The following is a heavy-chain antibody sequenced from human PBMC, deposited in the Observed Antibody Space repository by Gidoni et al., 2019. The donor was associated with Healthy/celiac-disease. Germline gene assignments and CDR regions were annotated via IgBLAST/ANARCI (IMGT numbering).Heavy chain of an antibody. D-gene: IGHD6-19*01. V-gene: IGHV4-59*01. CDR2: IYYSGST. CDR3: ARAGGVEMAEMTEFDY. J-gene: IGHJ4*02. Sequence: QVQLQESGPGLVKPSETLSLTCPVSGGSLSSYYWSWIRQPPGKGLEWIGYIYYSGSTNYNPSLKRRVTISVDTSKNQFSLKLSSVTAADTAVYYCARAGGVEMAEMTEFDYWGQGTLVTVSS. CDR1: GGSLSSYY.